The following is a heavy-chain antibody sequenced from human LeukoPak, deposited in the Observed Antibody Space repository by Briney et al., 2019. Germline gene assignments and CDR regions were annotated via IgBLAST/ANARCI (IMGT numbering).Heavy chain of an antibody. J-gene: IGHJ6*02. Sequence: ASVKVSCKVSGYTLTELSMHWVRQAPGKGLEWMGGFDPEDGETIYAQKFQGRVTMTEDTSTDTAYMELSSLRSEDTAVYYCARGNTVTTEYYYYGMDVWGQGTTVTVSS. CDR3: ARGNTVTTEYYYYGMDV. V-gene: IGHV1-24*01. CDR2: FDPEDGET. D-gene: IGHD4-17*01. CDR1: GYTLTELS.